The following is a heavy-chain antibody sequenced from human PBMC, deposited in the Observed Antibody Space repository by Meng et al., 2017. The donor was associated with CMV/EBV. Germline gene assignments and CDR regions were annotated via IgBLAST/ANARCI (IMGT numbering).Heavy chain of an antibody. CDR1: GFSLSTSGVG. D-gene: IGHD5-18*01. V-gene: IGHV2-5*02. J-gene: IGHJ4*02. CDR2: IYWDDDK. Sequence: HISLKESSPTLVKPTQTITLTCTFSGFSLSTSGVGVGWIRQPPGKALEWLALIYWDDDKRYSPSLKSRLTITKDTSKNQVVLTMTNMDPVDTATYYCAHLDTAKLHFDYWGQGTLVTVSS. CDR3: AHLDTAKLHFDY.